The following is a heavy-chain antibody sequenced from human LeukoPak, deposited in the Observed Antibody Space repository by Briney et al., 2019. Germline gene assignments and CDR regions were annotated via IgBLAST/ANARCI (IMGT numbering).Heavy chain of an antibody. D-gene: IGHD5-12*01. CDR1: GFTFSSYS. CDR2: ISSSSSTI. J-gene: IGHJ4*02. Sequence: AGGSLRLPCAASGFTFSSYSMNWVRQAPGKGLEWVSYISSSSSTIYYADSVKGRFTISRDNAKKSLYLQMNSLRAEDTAVYYRASSTPGGYDFKWGQGTLVTVSS. CDR3: ASSTPGGYDFK. V-gene: IGHV3-48*01.